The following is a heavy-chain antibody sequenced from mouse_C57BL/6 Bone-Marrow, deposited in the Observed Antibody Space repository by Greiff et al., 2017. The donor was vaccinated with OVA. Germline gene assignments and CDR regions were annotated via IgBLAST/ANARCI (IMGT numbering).Heavy chain of an antibody. Sequence: EVKVVESGGDLVKPGGSLKLSCAASGFTFSSYGMSWVRQTPDKRLEWVATISSGGSYTYYPDSVKGRFTISRDNAKNTLYLQMSSLKSEDTAMYYCARHGYGIFAYWGQGTLVTVSA. CDR3: ARHGYGIFAY. V-gene: IGHV5-6*01. J-gene: IGHJ3*01. CDR2: ISSGGSYT. D-gene: IGHD2-1*01. CDR1: GFTFSSYG.